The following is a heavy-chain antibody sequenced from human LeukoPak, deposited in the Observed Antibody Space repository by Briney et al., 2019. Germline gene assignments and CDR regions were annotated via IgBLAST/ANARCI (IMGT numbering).Heavy chain of an antibody. CDR3: ARGRGTYAAMVSFDY. J-gene: IGHJ4*02. V-gene: IGHV3-30*01. D-gene: IGHD5-18*01. Sequence: SGGSLRLSCAASGFTFSSYAMHWVRQAPGKGLEWVAVISYDGSNKYYADSVKGRFTISRDNSKNTLYLQMNSLRAEDTAVYYCARGRGTYAAMVSFDYWGQGTLVTVSS. CDR1: GFTFSSYA. CDR2: ISYDGSNK.